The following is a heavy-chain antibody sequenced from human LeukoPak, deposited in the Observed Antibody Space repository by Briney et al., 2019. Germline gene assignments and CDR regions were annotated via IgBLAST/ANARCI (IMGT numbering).Heavy chain of an antibody. D-gene: IGHD2-21*01. CDR3: ARDTGLW. Sequence: GGSLRLSCAVSGFTVSNNYMGWVRQAPGKGLEWVSHIYSGGDTYHADSVKGRFTISRDHSKNTVYLQMNNLRVEDTAVYYCARDTGLWWGQGTLVTVSS. V-gene: IGHV3-53*01. J-gene: IGHJ4*02. CDR2: IYSGGDT. CDR1: GFTVSNNY.